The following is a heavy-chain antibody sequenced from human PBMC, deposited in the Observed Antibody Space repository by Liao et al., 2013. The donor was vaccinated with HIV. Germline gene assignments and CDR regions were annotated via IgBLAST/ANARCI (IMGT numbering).Heavy chain of an antibody. CDR2: IYTSGST. Sequence: QVQLQESGPGLVKPSETLSLTCTVSGGSISSYYWSWIRQPAGKGLEWIGRIYTSGSTNYNPSLKSRVTLSGDTSKNQLSLKLSSVTAADTAVYYCARGEGEWLFGEYYFDSWGQGTLVTVSS. D-gene: IGHD3-3*01. CDR3: ARGEGEWLFGEYYFDS. V-gene: IGHV4-4*07. J-gene: IGHJ4*02. CDR1: GGSISSYY.